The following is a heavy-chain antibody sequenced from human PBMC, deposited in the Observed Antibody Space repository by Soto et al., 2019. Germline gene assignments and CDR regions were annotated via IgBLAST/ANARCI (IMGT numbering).Heavy chain of an antibody. Sequence: SETLSLTCPVSGGSIRSGGYYWSWFGRHPGKGLEWIGYIYYSGSTYYNPSLKSRVTISVDTSKNQFSLKLSSVTAADTAVYYCARVGVWEQQRSYGMDVWGQGTTVTVSS. V-gene: IGHV4-31*03. CDR3: ARVGVWEQQRSYGMDV. D-gene: IGHD6-13*01. CDR1: GGSIRSGGYY. J-gene: IGHJ6*02. CDR2: IYYSGST.